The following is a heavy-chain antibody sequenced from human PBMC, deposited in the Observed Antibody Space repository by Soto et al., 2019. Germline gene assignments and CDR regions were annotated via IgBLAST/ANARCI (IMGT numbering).Heavy chain of an antibody. J-gene: IGHJ4*02. CDR1: GYTFTSYG. V-gene: IGHV1-18*01. CDR2: ISAYNGNT. Sequence: ASVKVSCKASGYTFTSYGISWVRQAPGQGLEWMEWISAYNGNTNYAQKLQGRVAMTTDTSTSTAYMELRSLRSDDTAVYYCASHDFWSGYFGYWGQGTLVTVSS. D-gene: IGHD3-3*01. CDR3: ASHDFWSGYFGY.